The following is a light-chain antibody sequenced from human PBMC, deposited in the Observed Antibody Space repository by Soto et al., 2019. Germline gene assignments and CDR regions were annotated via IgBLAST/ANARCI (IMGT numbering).Light chain of an antibody. V-gene: IGKV3-15*01. Sequence: ILMTQSPATLSVSPGERDTLSCRASQSVSNNLAWYQQKPGQAPRLLIYDESTRATGIPARFSGSGSGTEFTLSISGLQSEDLAFYYCQQYNNWPPWTFGGGTKVEIK. J-gene: IGKJ1*01. CDR2: DES. CDR1: QSVSNN. CDR3: QQYNNWPPWT.